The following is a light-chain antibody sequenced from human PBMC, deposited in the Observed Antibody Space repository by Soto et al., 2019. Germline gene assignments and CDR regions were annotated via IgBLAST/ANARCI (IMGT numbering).Light chain of an antibody. V-gene: IGKV1-5*03. Sequence: DIQMTQSPSTLSASVGDRVTITCRASQSISSWLAWYQQKPGKAPKLLIYKASSLESGVPSRFSGSGSGTEFTLTISSLQPDDFATYYCQQYSAMGTFGQRTKVEIK. CDR1: QSISSW. J-gene: IGKJ1*01. CDR3: QQYSAMGT. CDR2: KAS.